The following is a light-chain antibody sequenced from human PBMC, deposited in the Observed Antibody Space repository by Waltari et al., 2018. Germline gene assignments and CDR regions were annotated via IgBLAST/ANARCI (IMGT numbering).Light chain of an antibody. Sequence: QLVLTQSPSASASLGASVKLTCTLSSAHSYYTIAWHQQQPERGLRFLMKLDNDGSHIKGDGIPGRFSGSSSGAERYLTISSLQPEDEADYYCQTWDTAIQMFGEGTKLTVL. J-gene: IGLJ3*02. CDR1: SAHSYYT. CDR2: LDNDGSH. CDR3: QTWDTAIQM. V-gene: IGLV4-69*02.